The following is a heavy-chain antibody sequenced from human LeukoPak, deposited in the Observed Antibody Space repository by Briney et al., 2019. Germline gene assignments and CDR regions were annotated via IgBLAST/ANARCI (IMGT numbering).Heavy chain of an antibody. V-gene: IGHV4-31*03. D-gene: IGHD3-22*01. CDR3: ARENPSGYYNRPIDY. CDR1: GGSISSGGYY. Sequence: SQTLSLTCTVSGGSISSGGYYCSWVRQHPGKGLEWIGYIYYSGSTYYNPSLKSRVTISVDTSKNQFSLKLSSVTAADTAIYYCARENPSGYYNRPIDYWGQGTLVTVSS. J-gene: IGHJ4*02. CDR2: IYYSGST.